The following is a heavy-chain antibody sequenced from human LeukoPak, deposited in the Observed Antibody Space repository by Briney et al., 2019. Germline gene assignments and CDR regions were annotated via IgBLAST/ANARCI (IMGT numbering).Heavy chain of an antibody. CDR3: ASGGYSYGFDY. J-gene: IGHJ4*02. CDR2: IYHNGNT. CDR1: GYSITSSSW. Sequence: SETLSLTCAVSGYSITSSSWWGWIRQPPGKGLEWIGYIYHNGNTYYSPSLKSRVTISVDRSKNQLSLKLSSVTAADTAMYYCASGGYSYGFDYWGQGTLVTVSS. V-gene: IGHV4-28*01. D-gene: IGHD5-18*01.